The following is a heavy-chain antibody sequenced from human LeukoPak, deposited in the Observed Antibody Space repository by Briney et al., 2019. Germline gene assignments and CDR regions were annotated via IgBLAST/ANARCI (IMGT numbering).Heavy chain of an antibody. V-gene: IGHV4-4*07. CDR3: ARDLGTYYYDSSGYFDY. D-gene: IGHD3-22*01. CDR2: IYTSGST. J-gene: IGHJ4*02. Sequence: SETPSLTCTVSGGSISSYYWSWIRQPAGKGLEWIGRIYTSGSTNYNPSLKSRVTMSVDTSKNQFSLKLSSVTAADTAVYYCARDLGTYYYDSSGYFDYWGQGTLVTVSS. CDR1: GGSISSYY.